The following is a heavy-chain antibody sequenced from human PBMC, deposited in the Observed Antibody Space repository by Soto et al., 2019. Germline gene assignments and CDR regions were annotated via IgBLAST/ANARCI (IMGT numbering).Heavy chain of an antibody. V-gene: IGHV3-15*07. CDR1: GFTFSNAW. D-gene: IGHD2-2*01. J-gene: IGHJ6*02. CDR2: IKSKTDGGKT. CDR3: TTVSRHFCISTSCDPVYYYYYGMDV. Sequence: GGSLSLSCAASGFTFSNAWLNWVRQAPGKRLEWDGRIKSKTDGGKTDYEAPVKCRFTISRDDSKNTLYLQMISLKTEDTAVYYCTTVSRHFCISTSCDPVYYYYYGMDVWGQGTTVTVSS.